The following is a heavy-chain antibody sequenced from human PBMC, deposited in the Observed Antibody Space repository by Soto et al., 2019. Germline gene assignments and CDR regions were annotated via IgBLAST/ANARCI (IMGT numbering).Heavy chain of an antibody. J-gene: IGHJ4*02. CDR2: IWYDGSNK. CDR3: ARAIILSHFDY. V-gene: IGHV3-33*01. CDR1: GFTFSSYG. Sequence: GGSLRLSCAASGFTFSSYGMHWVRQAPGKGLEWVAVIWYDGSNKYYADSVKGRFTISRDNSKNTLYLQMNSLRAEDTAVYYCARAIILSHFDYWGQGTLVTVSS.